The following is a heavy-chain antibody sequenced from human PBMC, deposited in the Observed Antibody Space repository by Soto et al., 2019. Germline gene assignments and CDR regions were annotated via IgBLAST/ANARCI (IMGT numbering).Heavy chain of an antibody. J-gene: IGHJ4*02. CDR2: NSAYNGNT. D-gene: IGHD1-26*01. CDR1: GYTFTSYG. CDR3: ATTRGRYFRSRFDY. Sequence: GASVKVSCKASGYTFTSYGISWVRQAPGQGLEWMGWNSAYNGNTNYAQKLQGRVTMTTDTSTSTAYMELRSLRSDDTAVYYCATTRGRYFRSRFDYWGQGTLVTVSS. V-gene: IGHV1-18*01.